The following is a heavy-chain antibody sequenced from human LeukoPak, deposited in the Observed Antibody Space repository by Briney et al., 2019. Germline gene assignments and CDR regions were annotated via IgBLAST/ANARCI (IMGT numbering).Heavy chain of an antibody. V-gene: IGHV4-4*02. CDR2: IFHSGST. J-gene: IGHJ4*02. CDR1: GDSLNTNTW. CDR3: ARELFGDRAFQY. Sequence: SGTLSLTCAVSGDSLNTNTWWSWVRQPPGKGLEWTGEIFHSGSTNYHPSLESRLTISMDKSKNSFSLRLTSVTAAATAVYYCARELFGDRAFQYWGQGILVTVSS. D-gene: IGHD3-3*01.